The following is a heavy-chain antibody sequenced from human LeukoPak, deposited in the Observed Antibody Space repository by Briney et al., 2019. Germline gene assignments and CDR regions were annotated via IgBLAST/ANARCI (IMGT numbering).Heavy chain of an antibody. J-gene: IGHJ6*03. CDR1: GLTFDTCP. Sequence: GGSLRLSCAASGLTFDTCPIHWVRQAPGKGLEWVSSISSDGGDKYYADSVKGRFTISRDNAKNSLYLQMNSLRVEDTAIYYCARDEGSDYYYYYMDVWGKGTTVTVSS. V-gene: IGHV3-30*04. CDR2: ISSDGGDK. D-gene: IGHD6-19*01. CDR3: ARDEGSDYYYYYMDV.